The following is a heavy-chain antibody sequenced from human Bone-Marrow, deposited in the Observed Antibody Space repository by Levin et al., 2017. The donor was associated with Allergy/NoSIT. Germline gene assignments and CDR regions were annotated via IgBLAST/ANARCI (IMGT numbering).Heavy chain of an antibody. J-gene: IGHJ5*02. CDR1: GGSISSSNW. CDR2: IYHSGST. V-gene: IGHV4-4*02. Sequence: PSETLSLTCAVSGGSISSSNWWSWVRQPPGKGLEWIGEIYHSGSTNYNPSLKSRVTISVDKSKNQFSLKLSSVTAADTAVYYCARVIVVVPAAMLGNWFDPWGQGTLVTVSS. CDR3: ARVIVVVPAAMLGNWFDP. D-gene: IGHD2-2*01.